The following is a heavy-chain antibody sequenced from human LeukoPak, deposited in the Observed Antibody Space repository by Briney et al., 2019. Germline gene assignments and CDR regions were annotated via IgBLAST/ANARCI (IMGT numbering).Heavy chain of an antibody. J-gene: IGHJ4*02. Sequence: SETLSLTCTVSGDSMNNYFWSWIRQPAGKGLEWIGRIFAAGNTNYNPSLKSRVTMSVDTSKNQFSLDLSSVTAADTAVYFCARDSSGYLESFDYWGQGTLVTVSS. CDR1: GDSMNNYF. CDR3: ARDSSGYLESFDY. CDR2: IFAAGNT. V-gene: IGHV4-4*07. D-gene: IGHD3-22*01.